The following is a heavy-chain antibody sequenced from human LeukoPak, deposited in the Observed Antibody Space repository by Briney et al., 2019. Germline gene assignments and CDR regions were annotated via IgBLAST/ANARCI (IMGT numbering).Heavy chain of an antibody. CDR1: GGTFSSYA. D-gene: IGHD6-19*01. CDR2: IIPIFGTA. V-gene: IGHV1-69*06. CDR3: ARHKYSSGWPPEGAFDI. J-gene: IGHJ3*02. Sequence: GASVKVSCKASGGTFSSYAISWVRQAPGQGLEWMGGIIPIFGTANYAQKFQGRVTITADKSTSTAYMELSSLRSEDTAVYYCARHKYSSGWPPEGAFDIWGQGTMVTVSS.